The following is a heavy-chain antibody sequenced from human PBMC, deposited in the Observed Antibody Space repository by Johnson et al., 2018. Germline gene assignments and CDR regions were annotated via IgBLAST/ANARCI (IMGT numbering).Heavy chain of an antibody. V-gene: IGHV3-7*01. Sequence: EVQLLESGGGLVQPGGSLRLSCRGSGFSLKNYWVTWVRQAPGTGLEWVANINEDESEKYFVDSVKGRFSIFRDDSTNSLVLHMNSLRFEDKAGYYCAREDRGVGTRYEGSARPKIHYYFHNGMDVWGQGTTVIVSS. CDR3: AREDRGVGTRYEGSARPKIHYYFHNGMDV. CDR1: GFSLKNYW. CDR2: INEDESEK. D-gene: IGHD3/OR15-3a*01. J-gene: IGHJ6*02.